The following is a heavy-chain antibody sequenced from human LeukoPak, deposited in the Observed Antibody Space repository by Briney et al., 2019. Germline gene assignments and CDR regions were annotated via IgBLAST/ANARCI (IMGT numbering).Heavy chain of an antibody. CDR1: GFTFSSYS. D-gene: IGHD6-13*01. CDR3: ARDYRIAAAGRPVWYFDL. J-gene: IGHJ2*01. Sequence: GGSLRLSCAASGFTFSSYSMNWVRQAPGKGLEWVSYISSSSSTIYYADSVKGRFTISRDNAKNSLYLQMNSLRAEDTAVYYCARDYRIAAAGRPVWYFDLWGRGTLVTVSS. V-gene: IGHV3-48*04. CDR2: ISSSSSTI.